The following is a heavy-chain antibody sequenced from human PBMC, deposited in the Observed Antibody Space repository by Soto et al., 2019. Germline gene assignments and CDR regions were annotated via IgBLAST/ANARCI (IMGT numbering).Heavy chain of an antibody. V-gene: IGHV4-34*01. D-gene: IGHD6-13*01. Sequence: QVQLQQWGAGLLKPSETLSLTCAVYGGSFSGYYWSWIRQPPGKGLEWIGEINRSGSTNYNPSLKSRVTISVDTSKNQFSLKLSSVTAADTAVYYCARGPMAAAGYYYYGMDVWGQGTTVTVSS. CDR1: GGSFSGYY. CDR3: ARGPMAAAGYYYYGMDV. CDR2: INRSGST. J-gene: IGHJ6*02.